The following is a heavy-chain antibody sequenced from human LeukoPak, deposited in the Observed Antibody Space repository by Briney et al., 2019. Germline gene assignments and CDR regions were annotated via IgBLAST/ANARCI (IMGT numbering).Heavy chain of an antibody. CDR1: GYTLTELS. D-gene: IGHD6-19*01. CDR3: ARVSADSSGWSRPFGY. CDR2: FDPEDGET. Sequence: ASVKVSCKVSGYTLTELSMHWVRQAPGKGLEWMGGFDPEDGETIYAQKFQGRVTMTEDTSTDTAYMELSSLRSEDTAVYYCARVSADSSGWSRPFGYWGQGTLVTVSS. V-gene: IGHV1-24*01. J-gene: IGHJ4*02.